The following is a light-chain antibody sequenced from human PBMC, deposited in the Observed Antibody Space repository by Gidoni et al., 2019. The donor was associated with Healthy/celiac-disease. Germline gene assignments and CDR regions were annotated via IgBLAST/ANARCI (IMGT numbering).Light chain of an antibody. CDR3: HQYGSSPPGFT. J-gene: IGKJ3*01. CDR1: QSVSSSY. CDR2: GAS. Sequence: EIELTQSPGTLSLSPGERATLSCRASQSVSSSYLAWYQQKPGQAPRLLIYGASRRATGIPDWFCGSGSCTAFTLTIISLEPEDFAVYYCHQYGSSPPGFTFGPXTKVDIK. V-gene: IGKV3-20*01.